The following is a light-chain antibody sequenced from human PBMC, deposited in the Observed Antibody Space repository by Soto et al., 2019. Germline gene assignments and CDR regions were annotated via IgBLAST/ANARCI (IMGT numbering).Light chain of an antibody. CDR3: YSYAGSYTFYV. J-gene: IGLJ1*01. V-gene: IGLV2-11*01. CDR2: DVS. CDR1: SSDVGGYNL. Sequence: QSVLTQPRSVSGSPGQSVTISCTGTSSDVGGYNLVSWYQQHPGKAPKLTIYDVSKRPSGVPDRFSGSKSGNTASLTISGLQAEDEADYYCYSYAGSYTFYVFGTGTKVTVL.